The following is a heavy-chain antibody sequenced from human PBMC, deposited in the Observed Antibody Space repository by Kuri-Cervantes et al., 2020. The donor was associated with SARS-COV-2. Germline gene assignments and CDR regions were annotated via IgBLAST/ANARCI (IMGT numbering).Heavy chain of an antibody. CDR1: GFTFSTSW. D-gene: IGHD1-1*01. J-gene: IGHJ5*02. V-gene: IGHV3-7*01. CDR3: AIGGNYWHA. CDR2: IGQDGSVK. Sequence: GGSLRLSCAASGFTFSTSWMSWVRQAPGKGLERVANIGQDGSVKYYVDSAKGRFTISRDNAKNSLYLQMNSLRTDDMAVYYCAIGGNYWHAWGQGTLVIVSS.